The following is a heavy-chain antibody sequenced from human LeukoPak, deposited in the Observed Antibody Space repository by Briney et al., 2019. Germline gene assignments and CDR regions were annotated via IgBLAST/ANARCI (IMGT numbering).Heavy chain of an antibody. CDR3: AREQGVVVVHRYENWFDP. J-gene: IGHJ5*02. Sequence: ASVKVSCKASGGTFSSYAISWVRQAPGQGLEWMGRIIPILGIANYAQKFQGRVTITADESTSTAYMGLSSLRSEDTAVYYCAREQGVVVVHRYENWFDPWGQGTLVTVSS. D-gene: IGHD2-2*01. CDR2: IIPILGIA. V-gene: IGHV1-69*04. CDR1: GGTFSSYA.